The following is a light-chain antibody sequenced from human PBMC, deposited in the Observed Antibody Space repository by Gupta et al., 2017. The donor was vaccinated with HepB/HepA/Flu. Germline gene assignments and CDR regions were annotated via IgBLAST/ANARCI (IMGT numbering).Light chain of an antibody. CDR3: QVWDSSNDSAV. Sequence: YVVTQPPSVSVAPGKTARITCGGNNIGTKGVHWYQQKPGQAPVMVIYNDSDRPSGIPERFSGSNSGSTATLTISRVEAGDEAEYYCQVWDSSNDSAVFGGGTKLTVL. J-gene: IGLJ2*01. V-gene: IGLV3-21*04. CDR1: NIGTKG. CDR2: NDS.